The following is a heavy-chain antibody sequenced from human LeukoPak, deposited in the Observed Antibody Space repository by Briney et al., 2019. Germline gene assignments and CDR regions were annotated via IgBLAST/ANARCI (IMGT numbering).Heavy chain of an antibody. V-gene: IGHV3-74*01. Sequence: GGSLRLSCAASGFTFSSYWMHWVRQVPGQGLVWVSRISNDGSTTIYSDSVKGRFTISRDNAENTLYLQMNSLRVEDTAVYYCTRRVSTTRWFDPWGQGTLVTVSS. J-gene: IGHJ5*02. CDR2: ISNDGSTT. CDR3: TRRVSTTRWFDP. D-gene: IGHD2-15*01. CDR1: GFTFSSYW.